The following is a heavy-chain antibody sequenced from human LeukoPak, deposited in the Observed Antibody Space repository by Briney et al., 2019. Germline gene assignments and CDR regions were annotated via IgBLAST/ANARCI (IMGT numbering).Heavy chain of an antibody. CDR2: INPNSGGT. Sequence: AASVKVSCKASGYXFTGYFIHWVRQAPGQGLEWMGWINPNSGGTNYAQKFQGRVTMTRDTSISTAYMELSRLRSDDTAVYYCASSIVYCSSTSCYFNWGQGTLVTVSS. CDR1: GYXFTGYF. J-gene: IGHJ4*02. V-gene: IGHV1-2*02. CDR3: ASSIVYCSSTSCYFN. D-gene: IGHD2-2*01.